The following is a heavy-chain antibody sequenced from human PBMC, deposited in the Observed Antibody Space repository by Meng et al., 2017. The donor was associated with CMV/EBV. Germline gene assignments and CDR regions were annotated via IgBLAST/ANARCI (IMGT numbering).Heavy chain of an antibody. CDR3: ATYIGNYINWYFDL. CDR1: GYTFTGYY. D-gene: IGHD1-7*01. J-gene: IGHJ2*01. V-gene: IGHV1-2*02. CDR2: INPNSGGT. Sequence: QVPLGQSGAEVKKPGASVKVSCKASGYTFTGYYMHWVRQASGQGLEWMGWINPNSGGTNYAQKFQGRVTMTRDTSISTAYMELSRLRSDDTAVYYCATYIGNYINWYFDLWGRGTLVTVSS.